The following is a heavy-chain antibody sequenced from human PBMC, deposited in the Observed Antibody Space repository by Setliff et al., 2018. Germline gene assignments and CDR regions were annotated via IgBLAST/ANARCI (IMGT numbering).Heavy chain of an antibody. J-gene: IGHJ4*02. CDR1: GFTFSSDA. V-gene: IGHV3-23*03. CDR3: AKCSSWHGHYPHFNY. CDR2: ISSEGDDI. Sequence: GGSLRLSCAASGFTFSSDAMTWVRQAPGKGLEWVSIISSEGDDIYYEDSVKGRFTISRDNSKSTLYLHMNSLRADDTAVYYCAKCSSWHGHYPHFNYWGQGTLVTVSS. D-gene: IGHD6-13*01.